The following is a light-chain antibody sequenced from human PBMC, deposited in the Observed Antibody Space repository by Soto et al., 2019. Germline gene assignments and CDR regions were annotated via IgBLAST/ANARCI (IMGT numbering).Light chain of an antibody. CDR1: QRFYSN. J-gene: IGKJ5*01. Sequence: IFMTQSPDTLSVFPGESATLSFRASQRFYSNLAWYQQRPGQAPRLLIYGASTRATGVPARFSGRGSGTEFTLTISSLQSEDFAVYYCQQYTNWPPNTFGQGTRLEVK. CDR2: GAS. CDR3: QQYTNWPPNT. V-gene: IGKV3-15*01.